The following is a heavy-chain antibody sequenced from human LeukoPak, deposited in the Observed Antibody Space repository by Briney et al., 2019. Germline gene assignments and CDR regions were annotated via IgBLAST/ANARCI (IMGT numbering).Heavy chain of an antibody. CDR1: GFTFSSYG. J-gene: IGHJ4*02. CDR2: ISYDGSNK. V-gene: IGHV3-30*18. CDR3: AKDVQSGWSDY. D-gene: IGHD6-19*01. Sequence: GGSLRPSCAASGFTFSSYGMHWVRQAPGKGLEWVAVISYDGSNKYYADSVKGRFTISRDNSKNTLYLQMNSLRAEDTAVYYCAKDVQSGWSDYWGQGTLVTVSS.